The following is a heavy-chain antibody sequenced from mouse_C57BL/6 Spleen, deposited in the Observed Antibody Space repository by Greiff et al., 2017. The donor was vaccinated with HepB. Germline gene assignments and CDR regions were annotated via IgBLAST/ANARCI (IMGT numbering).Heavy chain of an antibody. CDR2: IHPSDSDT. CDR3: AIFITTVVPYFDY. D-gene: IGHD1-1*01. Sequence: QVQLQQPGAELVKPGASVKVSCKASGYTFTSYWMHWVKQRPGQGLEWIGRIHPSDSDTNYNQKFKGKATLTVDKSSSIAYMQLSSLTSEDSAVYYCAIFITTVVPYFDYWGQGTTLTVSS. V-gene: IGHV1-74*01. CDR1: GYTFTSYW. J-gene: IGHJ2*01.